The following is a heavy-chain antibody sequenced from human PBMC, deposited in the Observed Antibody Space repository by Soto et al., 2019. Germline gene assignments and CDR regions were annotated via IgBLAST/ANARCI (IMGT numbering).Heavy chain of an antibody. CDR1: GFTFSDYY. V-gene: IGHV3-11*05. CDR2: ISSSSSYT. Sequence: QVQLVESGGGLVKPGGSLRLSCAASGFTFSDYYMSWIRQAPGKGLEWVSYISSSSSYTNYADSVKGRFTISRDNAKNSLYLQMNSLRAEDTAVYYCTRDHHRYSGYDDVDYWGQGTRVSVSS. D-gene: IGHD5-12*01. J-gene: IGHJ4*02. CDR3: TRDHHRYSGYDDVDY.